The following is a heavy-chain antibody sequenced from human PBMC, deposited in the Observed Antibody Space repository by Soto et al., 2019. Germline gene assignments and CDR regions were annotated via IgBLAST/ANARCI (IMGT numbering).Heavy chain of an antibody. D-gene: IGHD3-10*01. V-gene: IGHV1-46*01. J-gene: IGHJ4*02. Sequence: QVQLVQSGAEVKKPGASVKVSCKASSNTFTSYFLHWVRQAPGQGLEWMGIINPTGGNTNYAQKFQGRLTMTRDTSTRTVYMELSSLRSEDTAVYYCARPNYYGSGSYPFYYFDYWGQGTLVTVSS. CDR2: INPTGGNT. CDR3: ARPNYYGSGSYPFYYFDY. CDR1: SNTFTSYF.